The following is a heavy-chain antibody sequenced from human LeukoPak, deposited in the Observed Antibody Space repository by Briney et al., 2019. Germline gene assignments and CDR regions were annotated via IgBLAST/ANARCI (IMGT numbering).Heavy chain of an antibody. CDR1: GYTFTSYY. J-gene: IGHJ4*02. CDR2: INPSGGST. V-gene: IGHV1-46*01. D-gene: IGHD6-13*01. CDR3: ARDRGYSSSWYVFDY. Sequence: GASVKVSCKTSGYTFTSYYMDWVRQAPGQGLEWMGIINPSGGSTSYAEKFQGRVTMTRDTSTSTVYMELNSLRSEDTAVYYCARDRGYSSSWYVFDYWGQGSLVTVSS.